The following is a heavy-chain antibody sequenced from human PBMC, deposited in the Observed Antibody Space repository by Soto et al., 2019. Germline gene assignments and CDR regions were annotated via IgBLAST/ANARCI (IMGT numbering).Heavy chain of an antibody. CDR3: ASQDYYYGMDV. CDR1: GGSISSSSYY. CDR2: IYYSGST. J-gene: IGHJ6*02. V-gene: IGHV4-39*01. Sequence: PSETLSLTCTVSGGSISSSSYYWGWIRQPPGKGLEWIGSIYYSGSTYYNPSLKSRVTISVYTSKNQFSLELSSVTAADTAVYYCASQDYYYGMDVWGQGTTVTVCS.